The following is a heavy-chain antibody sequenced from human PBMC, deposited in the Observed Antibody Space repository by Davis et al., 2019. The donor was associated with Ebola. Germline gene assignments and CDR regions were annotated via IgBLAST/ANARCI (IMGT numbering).Heavy chain of an antibody. Sequence: SETLSLTCTVSGGSISSGDYYWSWIRQPPGKGLEWIGEINHSGSTNYNPSLKSRVTISVDTSKNQFSLKLSSVTAADTAVYYCAISSSSEYYYYYGMDVWGQGTTVTVSS. D-gene: IGHD6-6*01. CDR1: GGSISSGDYY. J-gene: IGHJ6*02. CDR3: AISSSSEYYYYYGMDV. CDR2: INHSGST. V-gene: IGHV4-30-4*02.